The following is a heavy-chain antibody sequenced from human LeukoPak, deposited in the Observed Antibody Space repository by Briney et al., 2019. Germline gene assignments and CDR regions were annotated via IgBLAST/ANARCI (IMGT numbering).Heavy chain of an antibody. Sequence: PGGSLRLSCAASGFTFSNYGMNWVRQAPGKGLEWVSSISSSSTYIYYADSVNDRFTISRDNAKNSLYLQMNSLRAEDTAVYYCAKSSGWNYYYYYMDVWGKGTTVIASS. J-gene: IGHJ6*03. V-gene: IGHV3-21*01. CDR1: GFTFSNYG. CDR2: ISSSSTYI. CDR3: AKSSGWNYYYYYMDV. D-gene: IGHD6-19*01.